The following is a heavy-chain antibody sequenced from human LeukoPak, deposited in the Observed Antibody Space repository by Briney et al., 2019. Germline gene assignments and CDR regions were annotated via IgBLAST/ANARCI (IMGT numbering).Heavy chain of an antibody. Sequence: GGSLRLSCAASGFTFNNYAMNWVRQAPGKGLAWVSTITSSGCGTYYADSLKGRFTISRDNSKNTLYLQMNSLRAEDTAVYYCAKDSLVGGQPSRYWGQGTLVTVSS. D-gene: IGHD2-15*01. CDR3: AKDSLVGGQPSRY. CDR2: ITSSGCGT. V-gene: IGHV3-23*01. J-gene: IGHJ4*02. CDR1: GFTFNNYA.